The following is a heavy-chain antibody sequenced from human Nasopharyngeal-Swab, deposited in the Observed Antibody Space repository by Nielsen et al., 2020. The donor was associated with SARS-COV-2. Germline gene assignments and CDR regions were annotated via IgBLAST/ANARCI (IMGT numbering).Heavy chain of an antibody. Sequence: GESLKISCAASGFTFSSYWMHWVRQAPGKGLVWVSRINSDGSSTSYADSVKGRFTISRDNAKNTLYLQMNSLRAEDTAVYYCARDRTNDYYYYMDVWSKGTTVTVSS. CDR1: GFTFSSYW. V-gene: IGHV3-74*01. J-gene: IGHJ6*03. CDR2: INSDGSST. CDR3: ARDRTNDYYYYMDV. D-gene: IGHD1-1*01.